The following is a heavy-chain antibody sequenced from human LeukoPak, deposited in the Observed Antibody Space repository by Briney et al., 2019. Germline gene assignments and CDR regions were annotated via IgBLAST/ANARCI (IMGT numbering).Heavy chain of an antibody. CDR3: ARDSSPRYYYDTGGHYYVY. V-gene: IGHV3-11*01. Sequence: GGSLRLSCAASGFTFSDYYMTWIRQAPEKGLEWVSYISSGGTTIYYADSVKGRFTISRDNAKNSLHLQMNSLRAEDTAIYYCARDSSPRYYYDTGGHYYVYWGQGTLVTVSS. J-gene: IGHJ4*02. CDR2: ISSGGTTI. D-gene: IGHD3-22*01. CDR1: GFTFSDYY.